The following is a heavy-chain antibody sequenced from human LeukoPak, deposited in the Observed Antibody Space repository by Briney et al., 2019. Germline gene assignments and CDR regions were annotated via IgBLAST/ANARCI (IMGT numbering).Heavy chain of an antibody. CDR1: GGSICSSNW. V-gene: IGHV4-4*02. CDR3: TRSPPPGATAYGVVDL. CDR2: IYHSGST. Sequence: SETLSLTCAVSGGSICSSNWWSWVRQPPGKGLEWIGEIYHSGSTNYNPSLKSRVTISIDTSKNQFSLKLRSVTAADTAVYYCTRSPPPGATAYGVVDLWGQGTLVTVSS. D-gene: IGHD2-2*01. J-gene: IGHJ4*02.